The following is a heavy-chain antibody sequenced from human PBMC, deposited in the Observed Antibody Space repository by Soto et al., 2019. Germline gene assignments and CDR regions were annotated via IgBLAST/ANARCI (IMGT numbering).Heavy chain of an antibody. D-gene: IGHD3-10*01. J-gene: IGHJ4*02. Sequence: SETLSLTCTVSGGSISRGGYYWSLLRQHPGKGLEWIGYIYYSGSTYYNPSLKSRVTISVDTSKNQFSLKLSSVTAADTAVYYCARVDSGSGSENVDYWGQGTLVTVSS. CDR2: IYYSGST. CDR1: GGSISRGGYY. V-gene: IGHV4-31*03. CDR3: ARVDSGSGSENVDY.